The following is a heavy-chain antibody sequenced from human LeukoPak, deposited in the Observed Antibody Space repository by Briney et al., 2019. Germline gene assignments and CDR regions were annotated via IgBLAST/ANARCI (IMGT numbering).Heavy chain of an antibody. CDR3: ARDNWAVAATGGDSDY. CDR2: IKQDGSEK. V-gene: IGHV3-7*01. CDR1: GFTFNNAW. Sequence: QAGGSLRLSCAASGFTFNNAWMNWVRQAPGKGLEWVANIKQDGSEKYYVDSVKGRFTISRDNAKNSLYLQMNSLRAEDTAVYYCARDNWAVAATGGDSDYWGQGTLVTVSS. J-gene: IGHJ4*02. D-gene: IGHD6-19*01.